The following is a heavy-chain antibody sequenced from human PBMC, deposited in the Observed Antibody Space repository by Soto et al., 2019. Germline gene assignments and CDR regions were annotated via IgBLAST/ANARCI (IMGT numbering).Heavy chain of an antibody. CDR2: IYYTGDT. Sequence: PSETLSLTCTVSGDVVSSSRYYCFCIRQPPGNGLEWIGSIYYTGDTFFNPSLKSRVTFSVDPSKSQFSLKLTSLTAADTAVYFCARHKELLLASLSYGLDLWGQGTTVTVSS. CDR1: GDVVSSSRYY. V-gene: IGHV4-39*01. D-gene: IGHD3-22*01. CDR3: ARHKELLLASLSYGLDL. J-gene: IGHJ6*02.